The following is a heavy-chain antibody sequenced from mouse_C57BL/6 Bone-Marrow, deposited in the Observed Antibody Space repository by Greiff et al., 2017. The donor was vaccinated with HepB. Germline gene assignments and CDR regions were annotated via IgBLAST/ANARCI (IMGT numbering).Heavy chain of an antibody. CDR2: IYPRSGNT. CDR1: GYTFTSYG. CDR3: ARSRLPYYYAMDY. Sequence: QVQLQQSGAELARPGASVKLSCKASGYTFTSYGISWVKQSTGQGLEWIGEIYPRSGNTYYNEKFKGKATLTADKSSSTAYMELRSLTSEDSAVYFCARSRLPYYYAMDYWGQGTSVTVSS. V-gene: IGHV1-81*01. J-gene: IGHJ4*01.